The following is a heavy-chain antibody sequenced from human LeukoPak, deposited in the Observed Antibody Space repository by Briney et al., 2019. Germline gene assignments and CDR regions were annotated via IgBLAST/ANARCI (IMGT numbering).Heavy chain of an antibody. Sequence: PGGSLRLSCAASGFTFTSYLMNWVRQAPGKGPEWVSSISSSSSYIYYADSVKGRFTLSRDNANNSLYLQMNSLRAEDTAVYYCARGRLSGMDVWGKGTTVTVSS. CDR1: GFTFTSYL. J-gene: IGHJ6*03. CDR3: ARGRLSGMDV. CDR2: ISSSSSYI. V-gene: IGHV3-21*01.